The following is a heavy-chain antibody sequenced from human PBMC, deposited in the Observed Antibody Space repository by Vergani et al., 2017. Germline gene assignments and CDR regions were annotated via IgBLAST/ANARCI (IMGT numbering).Heavy chain of an antibody. CDR1: GSIFSNVW. CDR2: IFPDHSKV. J-gene: IGHJ3*01. D-gene: IGHD3-10*01. V-gene: IGHV5-51*01. CDR3: ASGGHGSENGGALQL. Sequence: EKQLVQSGSETKKSQESLKISCQSVGSIFSNVWIGCLRHQPGRSLEWMWIIFPDHSKVKSNPTFRGQVSFSVDTSVNNAYLQWRSLQASDTATYFCASGGHGSENGGALQLWGQGTIITVSS.